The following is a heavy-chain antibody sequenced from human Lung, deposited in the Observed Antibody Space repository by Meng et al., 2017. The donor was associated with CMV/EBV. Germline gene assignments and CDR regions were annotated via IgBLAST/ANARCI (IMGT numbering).Heavy chain of an antibody. CDR3: AREGYYYDSSGYYKTQAFDI. Sequence: SXXVSXXASGGTFSSYAISWVRQAPGQGLEWMGGIIPIFGTANYAQKFQGRVMITTDESTSTAYMELSSLRSEDTAVYYCAREGYYYDSSGYYKTQAFDIWXQGTXVTVAS. J-gene: IGHJ3*02. V-gene: IGHV1-69*05. CDR2: IIPIFGTA. CDR1: GGTFSSYA. D-gene: IGHD3-22*01.